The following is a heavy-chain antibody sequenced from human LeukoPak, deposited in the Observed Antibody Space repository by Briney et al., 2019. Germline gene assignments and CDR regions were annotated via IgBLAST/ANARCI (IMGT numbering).Heavy chain of an antibody. V-gene: IGHV3-69-1*01. Sequence: PGGSRRLSWAASGFTFSDYYMNWVPQAPGKGLGWVSSISSSSTIYYADSVKGRFTISRDNSKNTLYLQMNSLRAEDTAVYYCAKGGSTRITIFGVVGDYYMDVWGKGTTVTVSS. CDR3: AKGGSTRITIFGVVGDYYMDV. CDR2: ISSSSTI. CDR1: GFTFSDYY. J-gene: IGHJ6*03. D-gene: IGHD3-3*01.